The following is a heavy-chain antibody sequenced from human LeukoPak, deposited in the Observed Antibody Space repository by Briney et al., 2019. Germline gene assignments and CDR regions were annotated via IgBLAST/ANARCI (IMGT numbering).Heavy chain of an antibody. CDR3: AKVSAWAMVGATYFDY. Sequence: GGSLRLSCAASGFTFSSYAMSWVRQAPGKGLEWVSSISGNSGSTYYADSAKGRFTISRDNSKNTVYLQMNSLRAEDTVVYYCAKVSAWAMVGATYFDYWGQGTLVAVSS. D-gene: IGHD1-26*01. J-gene: IGHJ4*02. CDR2: ISGNSGST. CDR1: GFTFSSYA. V-gene: IGHV3-23*01.